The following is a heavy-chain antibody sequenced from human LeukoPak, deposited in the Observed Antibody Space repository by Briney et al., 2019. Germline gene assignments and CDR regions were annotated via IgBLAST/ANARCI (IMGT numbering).Heavy chain of an antibody. V-gene: IGHV3-30-3*01. Sequence: PGGFLRLSCAASGFTFSSYAMHWVRQAPGKGLEWVAVISYDGSNKYYADSVKGRFTISRDNSKNTLYLQMNSLRAEDTAVYYCARGMWFLEWSYGGWFDPWGQGTLVTVSS. J-gene: IGHJ5*02. CDR2: ISYDGSNK. CDR3: ARGMWFLEWSYGGWFDP. D-gene: IGHD3-3*01. CDR1: GFTFSSYA.